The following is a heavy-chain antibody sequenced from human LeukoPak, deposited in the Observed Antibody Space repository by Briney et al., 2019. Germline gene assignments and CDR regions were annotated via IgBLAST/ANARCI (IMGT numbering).Heavy chain of an antibody. CDR1: GGSISSGDYY. CDR3: ARGPDQWPLDY. CDR2: INHSGRT. D-gene: IGHD6-19*01. J-gene: IGHJ4*02. V-gene: IGHV4-39*07. Sequence: SETLSLTCTVSGGSISSGDYYWSWIRQPPGKGLEWIGEINHSGRTNYNPSPKSRVTISVDKSKNQFSLKLSSVTAADTAVYYCARGPDQWPLDYWGQGTLVTVSS.